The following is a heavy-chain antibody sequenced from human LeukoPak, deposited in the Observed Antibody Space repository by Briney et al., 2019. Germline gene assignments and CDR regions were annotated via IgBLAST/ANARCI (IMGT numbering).Heavy chain of an antibody. CDR1: GGSISSGGYY. Sequence: SETLSLTCTVSGGSISSGGYYWSWIRQHPGKGLEWIGYIYYSGSTYYNPSLKSRVTISVDTSKNQFSLKLSSVTAADTAVYYCPRVRSDDILTGYFSYFDYWGQGTLVTVSS. CDR2: IYYSGST. V-gene: IGHV4-31*03. D-gene: IGHD3-9*01. CDR3: PRVRSDDILTGYFSYFDY. J-gene: IGHJ4*02.